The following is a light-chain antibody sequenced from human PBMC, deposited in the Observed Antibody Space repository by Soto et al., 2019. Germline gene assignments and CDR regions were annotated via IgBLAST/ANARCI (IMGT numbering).Light chain of an antibody. Sequence: EIVMTQSPATLSVSPGERATLSCRASQSFSSSLAWYQQKPGQAPRLLISGASARATGIPARFSGSGSGTEFTLSISSLQYEDFAVYYSQQYNHWPCTFGGWTTVEI. CDR2: GAS. CDR3: QQYNHWPCT. V-gene: IGKV3-15*01. J-gene: IGKJ4*01. CDR1: QSFSSS.